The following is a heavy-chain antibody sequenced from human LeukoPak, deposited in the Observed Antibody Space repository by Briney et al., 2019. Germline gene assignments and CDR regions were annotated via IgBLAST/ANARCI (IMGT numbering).Heavy chain of an antibody. Sequence: SETLSLTCSVSGGSISSDYWNWIRQPVGKGLEWIGRISLGGRTNYNPSLKSRVTVSLDKSKNRFSLKVTSVTAADTAVYYCARLNGSGSYAYFDYWGQGSLVIVSS. D-gene: IGHD3-10*01. CDR2: ISLGGRT. V-gene: IGHV4-4*07. CDR3: ARLNGSGSYAYFDY. CDR1: GGSISSDY. J-gene: IGHJ4*02.